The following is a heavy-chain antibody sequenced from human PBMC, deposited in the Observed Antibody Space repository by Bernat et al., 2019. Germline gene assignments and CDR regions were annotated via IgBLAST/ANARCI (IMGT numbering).Heavy chain of an antibody. J-gene: IGHJ4*02. CDR2: FDPEDGET. Sequence: QVQLVQSGAEVKKPGASVKVSCKVSGYTLTELSMHWVRQAPGKGLEWMGGFDPEDGETIYAQKFPGTATTSAGTHTETPYTELSSLRSEDTAVYYCATRLGLSYYDSSGYPISGFDYWGQGTLVTVSS. CDR1: GYTLTELS. D-gene: IGHD3-22*01. CDR3: ATRLGLSYYDSSGYPISGFDY. V-gene: IGHV1-24*01.